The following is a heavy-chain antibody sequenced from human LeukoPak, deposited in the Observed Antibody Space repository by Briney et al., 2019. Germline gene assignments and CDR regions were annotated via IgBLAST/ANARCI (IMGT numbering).Heavy chain of an antibody. D-gene: IGHD4-23*01. CDR2: LGGDGGAT. J-gene: IGHJ1*01. CDR1: GFTFSSYE. CDR3: YGGNAES. V-gene: IGHV3-48*03. Sequence: GGSLRLSCAASGFTFSSYEMNWVRQAPGKGLEWVSLLGGDGGATFYADSVRGRFTISRDNAKNALYLQMNSLRAEDTAVYYCYGGNAESWGQGTLVTVSS.